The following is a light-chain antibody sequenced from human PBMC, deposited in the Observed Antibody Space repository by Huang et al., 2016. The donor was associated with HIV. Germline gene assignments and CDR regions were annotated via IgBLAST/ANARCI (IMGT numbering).Light chain of an antibody. CDR2: GTS. J-gene: IGKJ2*01. CDR3: QQSYGIPRT. CDR1: QNISKY. V-gene: IGKV1-39*01. Sequence: DIQMTQSPSSLSASVGDTVIITCRASQNISKYLNWYQQVPGRAPKLLIYGTSNLQRGVSLRRVSGRASGTDFTLTITSLQPEDAATYFCQQSYGIPRTFGLGT.